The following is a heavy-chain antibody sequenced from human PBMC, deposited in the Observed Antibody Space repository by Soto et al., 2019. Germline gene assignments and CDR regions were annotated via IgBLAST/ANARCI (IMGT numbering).Heavy chain of an antibody. CDR1: GGTFSNYI. CDR2: IVPIFGTA. V-gene: IGHV1-69*13. D-gene: IGHD3-22*01. CDR3: ARGPPMIVVVPTAHFDY. Sequence: ASVKVSCKASGGTFSNYIISWVRQAPGQGLEWMGGIVPIFGTANYAQKFQGRVTITADESTSTAYMELGSLRSEDTAVYYCARGPPMIVVVPTAHFDYWGQGTRVTVSS. J-gene: IGHJ4*02.